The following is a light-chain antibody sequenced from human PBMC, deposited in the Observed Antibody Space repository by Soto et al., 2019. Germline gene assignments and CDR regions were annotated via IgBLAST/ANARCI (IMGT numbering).Light chain of an antibody. J-gene: IGLJ2*01. V-gene: IGLV2-14*01. Sequence: QSALTQPASVSGSPGQSITISCTGTSSDAGGYNYVSWYQQHPGKAPKLMIYDVSNRPSGVSNRFSGSKSGNTASLTISGLQAEDEAEYYCSSYTSSSTLWVVFGGGTKVTVL. CDR1: SSDAGGYNY. CDR3: SSYTSSSTLWVV. CDR2: DVS.